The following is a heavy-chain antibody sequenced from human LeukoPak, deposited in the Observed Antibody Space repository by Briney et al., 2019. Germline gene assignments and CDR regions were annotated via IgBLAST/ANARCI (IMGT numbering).Heavy chain of an antibody. V-gene: IGHV1-18*01. J-gene: IGHJ4*02. D-gene: IGHD3-22*01. CDR1: GYTFTSYG. CDR3: ASGYYDSSDYYYSLNYFDY. Sequence: ASVKVSCKASGYTFTSYGISWVRQAPGQGLEWMGWISAYNGNTNYAQKLQGRVTMTTDTSTSTAYMELRSLRSDDTAVYYCASGYYDSSDYYYSLNYFDYWGQGTLVTVSS. CDR2: ISAYNGNT.